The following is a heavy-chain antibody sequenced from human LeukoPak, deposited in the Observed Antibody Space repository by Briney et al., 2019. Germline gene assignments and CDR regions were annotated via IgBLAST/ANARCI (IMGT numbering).Heavy chain of an antibody. CDR3: AAWGGSTSPLPGMDV. CDR2: IDPNGGGA. D-gene: IGHD7-27*01. J-gene: IGHJ6*02. CDR1: GYTFTSYA. V-gene: IGHV1-46*01. Sequence: ASVKVSCKASGYTFTSYAMNWVRQAPGQGLEWMGVIDPNGGGASYPQKVQGRVTMTRDTSTSTVYMEMRSLRPEDTAVYYCAAWGGSTSPLPGMDVWGQGTTVTVSS.